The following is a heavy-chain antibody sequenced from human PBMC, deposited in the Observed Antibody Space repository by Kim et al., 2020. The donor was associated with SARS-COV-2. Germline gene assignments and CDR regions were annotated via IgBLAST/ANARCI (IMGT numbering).Heavy chain of an antibody. CDR1: GFTFSSYA. CDR2: ISYDGSNK. Sequence: GGSLRLSCAASGFTFSSYAMHWVRQAPGKGLEWVAVISYDGSNKYYADSVKGRFTISRDNSKNTLYLQMNSLRAEDTAVYYCARDIFSEEVSDPWGQGTLVTVSS. CDR3: ARDIFSEEVSDP. D-gene: IGHD3-3*01. V-gene: IGHV3-30-3*01. J-gene: IGHJ5*02.